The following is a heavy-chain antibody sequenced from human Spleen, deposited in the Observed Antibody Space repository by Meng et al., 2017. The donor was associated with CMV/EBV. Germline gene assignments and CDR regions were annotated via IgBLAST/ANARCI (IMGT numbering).Heavy chain of an antibody. V-gene: IGHV3-74*01. J-gene: IGHJ5*02. CDR3: ARVDFWSGFNWFDP. Sequence: GESLKISCAASGFTFSSYWMHWVRQAPGKGLVWVSRINSDGRSTSYADSVKGRFTISRDNAKNTLYLQMNSLRAEDTAVYYCARVDFWSGFNWFDPWGQGTLVTVSS. D-gene: IGHD3-3*01. CDR2: INSDGRST. CDR1: GFTFSSYW.